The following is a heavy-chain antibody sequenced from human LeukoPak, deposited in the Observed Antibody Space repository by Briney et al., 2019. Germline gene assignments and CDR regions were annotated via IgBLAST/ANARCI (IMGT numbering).Heavy chain of an antibody. V-gene: IGHV4-38-2*01. Sequence: SETLSLTCAVSGYSISSGYYRGWIRQPPGKGLEWIGSIYHSGSTYYNPSLKSRVTISVDTSKNQFSLKLSSVTAADTAVYYCARWSYGDFLKYWGQGTLVTVSS. CDR3: ARWSYGDFLKY. D-gene: IGHD4-17*01. CDR1: GYSISSGYY. J-gene: IGHJ4*02. CDR2: IYHSGST.